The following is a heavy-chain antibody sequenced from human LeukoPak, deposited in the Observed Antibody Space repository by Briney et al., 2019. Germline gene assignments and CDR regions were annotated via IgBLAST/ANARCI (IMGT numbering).Heavy chain of an antibody. CDR2: INFDGRAP. CDR3: TRGAREANGGFYI. J-gene: IGHJ3*02. V-gene: IGHV3-74*01. D-gene: IGHD2-8*01. Sequence: QPGGSLRLSCKASGFIFSHYWMHWVRQAPGKGLVWVSRINFDGRAPDYADSVKGRFTISRDNAKNTLNLQMDSLRAEDTAVYYCTRGAREANGGFYIWGQGTMVTVSS. CDR1: GFIFSHYW.